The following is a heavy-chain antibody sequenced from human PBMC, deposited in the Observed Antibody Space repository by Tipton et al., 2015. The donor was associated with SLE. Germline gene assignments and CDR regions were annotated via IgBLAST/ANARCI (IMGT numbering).Heavy chain of an antibody. CDR3: GRLSGGDYHYYMGV. Sequence: TLSLTCTVSGGSISSSSYYWGWIRQPPGKGLEWIGSIYYSGSTYYNPSLKSRVTISVDTSKHQFSLKLSSVTAADTAVYYCGRLSGGDYHYYMGVWGKGTTVTVSS. V-gene: IGHV4-39*07. CDR1: GGSISSSSYY. J-gene: IGHJ6*03. CDR2: IYYSGST. D-gene: IGHD7-27*01.